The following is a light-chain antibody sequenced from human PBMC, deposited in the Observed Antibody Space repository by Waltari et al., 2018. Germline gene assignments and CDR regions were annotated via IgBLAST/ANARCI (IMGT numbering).Light chain of an antibody. J-gene: IGKJ3*01. CDR2: WAS. V-gene: IGKV4-1*01. Sequence: DLVVTQSPDSPSASLGEGATPNCKCSQRVLYRSSNKNFLAWYQQKPGQPPMLLIFWASTRESGVPVRFSGSGSGAEFAHTSSSLQTEDGAVYYGQQNYSAICTFGPGTKVDIK. CDR1: QRVLYRSSNKNF. CDR3: QQNYSAICT.